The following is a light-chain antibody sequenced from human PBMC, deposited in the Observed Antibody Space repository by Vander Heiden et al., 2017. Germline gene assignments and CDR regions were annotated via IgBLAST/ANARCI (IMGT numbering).Light chain of an antibody. CDR1: QSLLHSNGYNY. CDR3: MQALQTPRA. J-gene: IGKJ1*01. Sequence: DIVMTQSPLSLPVTPGEPASSSCRSSQSLLHSNGYNYLDWYLQKPGQSPQLLIYLGSNRASGGPDRFSGSGSGTDFTLKISRVEAEDVGVYYCMQALQTPRAFGQGTKVEIK. V-gene: IGKV2-28*01. CDR2: LGS.